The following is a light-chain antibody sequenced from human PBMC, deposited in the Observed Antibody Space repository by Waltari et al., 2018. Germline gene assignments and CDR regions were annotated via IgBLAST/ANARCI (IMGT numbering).Light chain of an antibody. CDR2: WAS. CDR3: QQYYSTPLT. CDR1: QSGLHASNNRNY. Sequence: DIVMTQSPDSLALPLGVRATISCKSSQSGLHASNNRNYLAWYQHRPGQSPQLLISWASTRQCGVPDRFSGGASAADFTLTITSLQAEDVASYYYQQYYSTPLTFGGGTKVAIK. V-gene: IGKV4-1*01. J-gene: IGKJ4*01.